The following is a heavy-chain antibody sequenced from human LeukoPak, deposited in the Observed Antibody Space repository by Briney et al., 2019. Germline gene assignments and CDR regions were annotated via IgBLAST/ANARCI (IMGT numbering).Heavy chain of an antibody. J-gene: IGHJ4*02. V-gene: IGHV3-23*01. CDR1: GFTLSSYA. D-gene: IGHD3-3*01. CDR3: ARANYYDFWSGYYYFDY. CDR2: FSGSGSST. Sequence: PGGTLRLSCAASGFTLSSYAMSWVRQAPGKGLEWVSGFSGSGSSTFYADSVKGRFTISRDNAKNSLYLQMNSLRAEDTALYYCARANYYDFWSGYYYFDYWGQGTLVTVSS.